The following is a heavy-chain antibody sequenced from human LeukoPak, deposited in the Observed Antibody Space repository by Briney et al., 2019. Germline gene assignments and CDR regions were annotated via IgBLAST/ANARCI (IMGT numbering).Heavy chain of an antibody. CDR1: GYTFTDYY. Sequence: ASVKVSCKASGYTFTDYYIQWVRQAPGQGLEWMGWINPNSGGTQYAQKFQGRVTMTRDTSISTAYMELSRLRSDDTAVYYCARAHNYYMDVWGKGTTVTVSS. J-gene: IGHJ6*03. CDR3: ARAHNYYMDV. V-gene: IGHV1-2*02. CDR2: INPNSGGT.